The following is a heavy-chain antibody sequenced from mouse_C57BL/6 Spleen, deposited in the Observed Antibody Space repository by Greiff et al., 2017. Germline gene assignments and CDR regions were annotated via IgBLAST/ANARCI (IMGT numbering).Heavy chain of an antibody. CDR2: IYPGDGDT. V-gene: IGHV1-82*01. J-gene: IGHJ4*01. CDR3: ARNVPGAMDY. CDR1: GYAFSSSW. Sequence: VKLLESGPELVKPGASVKISCKASGYAFSSSWMNWVKQRPGKGLEWIGRIYPGDGDTNYNGKFKGKATLTADKSSSTAYMQLSSLTSEDSAVYFCARNVPGAMDYWGQGTSVTVSS.